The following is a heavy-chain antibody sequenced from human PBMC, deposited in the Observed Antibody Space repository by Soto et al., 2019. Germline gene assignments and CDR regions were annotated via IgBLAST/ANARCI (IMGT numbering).Heavy chain of an antibody. Sequence: GASVKVSCKASGGTFSSYAISWVRRAPGQGLEWMGGIIPVFGTANYAQKFQGRVTITADESTSTAYMELSSLRSEDTAVYYCARGGFVVVAATWFDYWGQGTLVTVSS. CDR3: ARGGFVVVAATWFDY. CDR1: GGTFSSYA. D-gene: IGHD2-15*01. V-gene: IGHV1-69*13. J-gene: IGHJ4*02. CDR2: IIPVFGTA.